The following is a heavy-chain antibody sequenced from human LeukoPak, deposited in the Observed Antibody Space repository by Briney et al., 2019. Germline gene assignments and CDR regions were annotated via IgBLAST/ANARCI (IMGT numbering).Heavy chain of an antibody. CDR1: GFTFSSYS. J-gene: IGHJ4*02. CDR2: ISSSSSTI. CDR3: ARADSSSWRGPD. D-gene: IGHD6-13*01. V-gene: IGHV3-48*01. Sequence: GSLRLSCAASGFTFSSYSMNWVRQAPGKGLEWVSYISSSSSTIYYADSVKGRFTISRDNAKNSLYLQMNSLRAEDTAVYYCARADSSSWRGPDWGQGTLVTVSS.